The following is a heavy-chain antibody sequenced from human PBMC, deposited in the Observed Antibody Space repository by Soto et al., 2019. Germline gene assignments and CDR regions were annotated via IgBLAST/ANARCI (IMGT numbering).Heavy chain of an antibody. Sequence: QVQLVQSGAEVKKPGSSVKVSCKTSRETFNKYAFNWVRQAPGQGLEWMGWIIPIFSSRNYAEKFQGRVTITADDSTSPAYMELRSLRFEDTAVYYCARGEPYLGVWGQGTTVTVSS. CDR3: ARGEPYLGV. CDR2: IIPIFSSR. D-gene: IGHD3-16*01. CDR1: RETFNKYA. V-gene: IGHV1-69*01. J-gene: IGHJ6*02.